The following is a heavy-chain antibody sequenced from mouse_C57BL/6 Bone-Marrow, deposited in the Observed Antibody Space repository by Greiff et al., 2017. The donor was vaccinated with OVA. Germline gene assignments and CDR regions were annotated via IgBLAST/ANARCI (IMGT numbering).Heavy chain of an antibody. D-gene: IGHD1-1*01. CDR2: IHPNSGST. V-gene: IGHV1-64*01. Sequence: VQLQQSGAELVKPGASVKLSCKASGYTFTSYWMHWVKQRPGQGLEWIGMIHPNSGSTNYNEKFKSKATLTVDKSSSTAYMQLSSLTSEDSAVYYCARRIYYYGSSYDYWGQGTTLTVSS. CDR1: GYTFTSYW. J-gene: IGHJ2*01. CDR3: ARRIYYYGSSYDY.